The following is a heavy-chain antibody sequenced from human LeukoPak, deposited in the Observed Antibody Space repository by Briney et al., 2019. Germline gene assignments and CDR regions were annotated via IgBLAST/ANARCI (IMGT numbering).Heavy chain of an antibody. CDR3: SRDSNGDV. D-gene: IGHD2-8*01. V-gene: IGHV3-21*01. J-gene: IGHJ3*01. CDR1: GFTFSSYS. CDR2: ISSSSSYI. Sequence: GGSLRLSCAASGFTFSSYSMNWVRQAPGKGLEWVSSISSSSSYIYYAHSVKGRFTISRHNAKNSLYLQMNSLRAEYTAMYYCSRDSNGDVWGQGTMVTVSS.